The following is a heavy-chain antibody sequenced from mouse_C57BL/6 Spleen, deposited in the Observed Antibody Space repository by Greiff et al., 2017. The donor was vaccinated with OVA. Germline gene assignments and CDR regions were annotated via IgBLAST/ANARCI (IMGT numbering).Heavy chain of an antibody. J-gene: IGHJ1*03. Sequence: VQLQQSGTVLARPGASMKMSCKTSGYTFTSYWMHWVKQRPGQGLEWIGAIYPGNSDTSYNQKFKGKAKLTAVTSASTAYMELSSLTNEDSAVYYCSSITGFWYFDVWGTGTTVTVSS. CDR3: SSITGFWYFDV. V-gene: IGHV1-5*01. CDR1: GYTFTSYW. CDR2: IYPGNSDT. D-gene: IGHD1-1*01.